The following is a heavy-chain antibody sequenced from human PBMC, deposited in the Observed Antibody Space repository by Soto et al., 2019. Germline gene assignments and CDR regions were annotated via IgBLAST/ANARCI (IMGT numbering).Heavy chain of an antibody. CDR2: INPNSGGT. J-gene: IGHJ4*02. V-gene: IGHV1-2*04. CDR1: GYTFTGYY. Sequence: ASVKVSCKASGYTFTGYYMHWVRQAPGQGLEWMGWINPNSGGTNYAQKFQGWVTMTRDTSISTAYMELSRLRSDDTAVYYCAGSPSAYYDILTGYSSYYFDYWGQGTLVTVSS. D-gene: IGHD3-9*01. CDR3: AGSPSAYYDILTGYSSYYFDY.